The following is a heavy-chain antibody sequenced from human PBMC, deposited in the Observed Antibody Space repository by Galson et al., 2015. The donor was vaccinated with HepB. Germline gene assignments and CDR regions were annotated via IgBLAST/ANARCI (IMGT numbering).Heavy chain of an antibody. D-gene: IGHD2/OR15-2a*01. CDR3: ATGSGENSNVFDI. V-gene: IGHV3-15*01. CDR2: IKSRTDGETT. CDR1: GFTFSNAR. J-gene: IGHJ3*02. Sequence: SLRLSCAASGFTFSNARMTWVRQVPGKGLEWVGRIKSRTDGETTDYAAPVKGRFTISRDDSKNTLYLQMNSLKTEDTAVYYCATGSGENSNVFDIWGQGTIITVSS.